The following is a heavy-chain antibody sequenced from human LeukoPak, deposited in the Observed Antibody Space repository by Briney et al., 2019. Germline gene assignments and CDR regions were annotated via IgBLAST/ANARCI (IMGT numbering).Heavy chain of an antibody. CDR2: INPNSGGT. Sequence: AASAKVSCKASGYTFTGYYMHWVRQAPGQGLEWMGWINPNSGGTNYAQKFQGRVTMTRDTSISTAYMELSRLRSDDTAVYYCARGLRYFDWYPAGYWGQGTLVTVSS. J-gene: IGHJ4*02. V-gene: IGHV1-2*02. CDR1: GYTFTGYY. D-gene: IGHD3-9*01. CDR3: ARGLRYFDWYPAGY.